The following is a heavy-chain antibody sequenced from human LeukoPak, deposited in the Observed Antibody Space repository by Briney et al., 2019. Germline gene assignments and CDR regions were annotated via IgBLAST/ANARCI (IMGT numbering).Heavy chain of an antibody. Sequence: GGSLRLSCAASGFTFSSYSMNWVRQAPGKGLEWVSSISSSSSYIYYADSVKGRFTISRDNAKNSLYLQMSSLRVEDTAVYYCARGYGSSGNEKIFDYWGQGALVTVSS. CDR3: ARGYGSSGNEKIFDY. CDR1: GFTFSSYS. CDR2: ISSSSSYI. V-gene: IGHV3-21*01. D-gene: IGHD6-19*01. J-gene: IGHJ4*02.